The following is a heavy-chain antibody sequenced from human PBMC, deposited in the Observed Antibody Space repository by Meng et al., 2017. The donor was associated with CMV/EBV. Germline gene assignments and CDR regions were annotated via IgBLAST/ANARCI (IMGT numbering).Heavy chain of an antibody. V-gene: IGHV3-23*03. CDR2: IYSGGSST. CDR3: AKRSMILAVVDY. D-gene: IGHD3-22*01. J-gene: IGHJ4*02. Sequence: LILYCAASGFTLSSYAMRWVRQAPGTGLGWVSVIYSGGSSTYYADSVQGRFTISRDNHKNTLYLQMISLRAEDTSVYDCAKRSMILAVVDYWGQGTLVTVSS. CDR1: GFTLSSYA.